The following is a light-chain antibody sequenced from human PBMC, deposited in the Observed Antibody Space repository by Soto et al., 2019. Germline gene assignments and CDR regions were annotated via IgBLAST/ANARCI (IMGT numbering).Light chain of an antibody. CDR3: CSDAGRITYF. CDR2: EVT. Sequence: QSVLTQPASVSGCPGQSITISCTRTNSDVGSFNFVSWYQQHPGKAPKVMIYEVTKRPSGVSDRFSGSKSGDTASLTISGLQAEDEADYYWCSDAGRITYFFGPGTNVTVL. J-gene: IGLJ1*01. V-gene: IGLV2-23*02. CDR1: NSDVGSFNF.